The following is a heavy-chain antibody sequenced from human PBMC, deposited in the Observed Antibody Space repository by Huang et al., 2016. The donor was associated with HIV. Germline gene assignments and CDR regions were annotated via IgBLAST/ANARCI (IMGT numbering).Heavy chain of an antibody. Sequence: QVQLVESGGGVVQPGRSLRLSCAASGFIFSNYGMHWVRQVPGKGLEWVALIAYDGSKKYYTDSVKGRFSISRDNSKNTLYLQMNSLRAEDTAVYYCALKGDSSGWEYFRHWGQGTLVTVSS. CDR3: ALKGDSSGWEYFRH. CDR2: IAYDGSKK. CDR1: GFIFSNYG. J-gene: IGHJ1*01. V-gene: IGHV3-30*03. D-gene: IGHD6-19*01.